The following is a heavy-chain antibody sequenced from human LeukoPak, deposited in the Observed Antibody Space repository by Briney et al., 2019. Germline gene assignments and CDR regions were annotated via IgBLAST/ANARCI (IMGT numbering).Heavy chain of an antibody. J-gene: IGHJ3*01. Sequence: GESLRLSCAPFGFTFRSYDMAWVRQAPGKGLEWVSSLTTNSRYIYYADSVKGRFTVSRDNAMNSLYLEMNSLTAEDTAVYFCAGGGMTAIRSDAFDLWGQGTMVTVSS. CDR1: GFTFRSYD. CDR3: AGGGMTAIRSDAFDL. V-gene: IGHV3-21*01. D-gene: IGHD2-21*02. CDR2: LTTNSRYI.